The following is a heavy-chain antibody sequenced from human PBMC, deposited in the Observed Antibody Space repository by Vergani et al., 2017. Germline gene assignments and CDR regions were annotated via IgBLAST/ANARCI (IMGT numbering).Heavy chain of an antibody. Sequence: QLQLQESGSGLVKPSQTLSLTCAVSGGSISSGGYSWSWIRQPPGKGLEWIGYIYHSGSTYYNPSLKSRVTISVDRSKNQFSLKLSSVTAADTAVYYCATNLGYCSGGSCYNWFDPWGQGTLVTVSS. CDR2: IYHSGST. CDR1: GGSISSGGYS. J-gene: IGHJ5*02. V-gene: IGHV4-30-2*01. CDR3: ATNLGYCSGGSCYNWFDP. D-gene: IGHD2-15*01.